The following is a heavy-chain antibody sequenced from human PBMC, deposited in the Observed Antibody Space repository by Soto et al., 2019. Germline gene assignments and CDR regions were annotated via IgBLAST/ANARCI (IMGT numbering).Heavy chain of an antibody. Sequence: QLQLQESGPGLVKPSETLSLTCTVSGGSISSSSYYWGWIRQPPGKGLEWIGSIYYSGSTYYNPSLRSRVTISVDTSKTQFSLKLSAVTAADTAVYYCARHHYDSSGYYSDYFDYWGQGTLVTVSS. CDR3: ARHHYDSSGYYSDYFDY. D-gene: IGHD3-22*01. CDR1: GGSISSSSYY. CDR2: IYYSGST. V-gene: IGHV4-39*01. J-gene: IGHJ4*02.